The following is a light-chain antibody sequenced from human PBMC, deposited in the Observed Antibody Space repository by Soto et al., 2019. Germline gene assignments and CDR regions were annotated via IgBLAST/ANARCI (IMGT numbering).Light chain of an antibody. CDR1: SSNVGGYNY. V-gene: IGLV2-14*01. Sequence: QSVLTQPASVSGSPGQSITISCTGSSSNVGGYNYVSWYQQHPGKAPKLMIYDVSNRPSGVSNRSSGSKSGNTASLTISGLPAEDEADYYCSSYTTSSTLVFGGGTKPTVL. J-gene: IGLJ2*01. CDR2: DVS. CDR3: SSYTTSSTLV.